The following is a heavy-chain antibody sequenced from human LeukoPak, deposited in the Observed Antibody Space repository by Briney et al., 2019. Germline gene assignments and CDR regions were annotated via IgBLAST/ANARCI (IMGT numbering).Heavy chain of an antibody. D-gene: IGHD3-9*01. Sequence: SETLSLTCTVSGGSISSYYWSWIRQPPGKGLEWIGYIYYSGSTNYNPSLKSRVTISVDTSKNQFSLKLSSVTAADTAVYYCAGMYYDILTGYYNGYFDYWGQGTLVTVSS. CDR3: AGMYYDILTGYYNGYFDY. CDR2: IYYSGST. V-gene: IGHV4-59*12. CDR1: GGSISSYY. J-gene: IGHJ4*02.